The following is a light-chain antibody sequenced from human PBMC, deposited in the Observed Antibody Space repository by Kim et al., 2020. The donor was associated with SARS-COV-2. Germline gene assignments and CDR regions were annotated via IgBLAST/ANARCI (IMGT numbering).Light chain of an antibody. CDR3: SSYAGSNIVV. CDR1: SSDIGGYNY. Sequence: GQSITISCTGSSSDIGGYNYVSWYQQHPGKAPKLMIYEVSERPSGVPDRFSGSKSGNTASLTVSGLHAEDEAGYYCSSYAGSNIVVFGGGTQLTVL. J-gene: IGLJ2*01. CDR2: EVS. V-gene: IGLV2-8*01.